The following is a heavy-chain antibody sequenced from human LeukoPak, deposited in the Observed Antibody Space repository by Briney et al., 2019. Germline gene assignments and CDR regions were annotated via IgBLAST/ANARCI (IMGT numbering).Heavy chain of an antibody. CDR3: AKDATIQGEYFDY. J-gene: IGHJ4*02. CDR2: ISFDGGKT. CDR1: RFTFTTSS. Sequence: GGSLRLSCAASRFTFTTSSMHWVRQAPGKGLEWVALISFDGGKTSYADSVRGRFTISRDNSKNTLYLQMDSLRAEDTAVYYCAKDATIQGEYFDYWGQGTLVTVSS. V-gene: IGHV3-30*04. D-gene: IGHD3-16*01.